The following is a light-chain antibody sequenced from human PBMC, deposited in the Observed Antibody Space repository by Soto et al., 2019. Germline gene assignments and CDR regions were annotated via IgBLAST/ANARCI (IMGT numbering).Light chain of an antibody. V-gene: IGKV1-5*03. CDR2: RAS. J-gene: IGKJ1*01. CDR3: QQYITYPWT. CDR1: QNIDMY. Sequence: DIQMTQSPSTLSASAGDRVTITCRASQNIDMYLAWYQQKPGQAPSLLIYRASSLQSGVPSRFSGSGSGTEFTLTISSLQPDDFATYYCQQYITYPWTFGQGTKLDIK.